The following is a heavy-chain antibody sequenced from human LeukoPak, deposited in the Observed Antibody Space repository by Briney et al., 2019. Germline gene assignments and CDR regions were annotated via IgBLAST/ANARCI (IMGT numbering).Heavy chain of an antibody. J-gene: IGHJ4*02. V-gene: IGHV3-21*01. CDR2: ISSSTTYI. CDR3: VRDIDS. Sequence: GGSLRLSCAASGFIFSSYYMTWVRQPPGKGLEWVSSISSSTTYIYYADSVKGRFTISRDNAKNSLSLQMNSLRAEDTAIYYCVRDIDSWGQGTLVTVSS. CDR1: GFIFSSYY.